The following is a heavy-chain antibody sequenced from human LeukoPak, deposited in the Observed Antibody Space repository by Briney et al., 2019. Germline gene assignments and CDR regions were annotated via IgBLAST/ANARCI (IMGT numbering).Heavy chain of an antibody. CDR1: GFTVSSNY. CDR3: ARDSSGSDAFDI. CDR2: IYSGGST. Sequence: GGSLRLSCAASGFTVSSNYMSWVRQAPGKGLEWVSVIYSGGSTYYADSVKGRFTISRDNSKNTLYLQMNSLRAEDTAVYYCARDSSGSDAFDIWGQGTMVAVSS. D-gene: IGHD6-19*01. V-gene: IGHV3-53*01. J-gene: IGHJ3*02.